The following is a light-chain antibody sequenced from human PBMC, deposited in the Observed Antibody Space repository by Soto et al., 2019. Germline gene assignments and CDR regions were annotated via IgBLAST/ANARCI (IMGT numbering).Light chain of an antibody. Sequence: DIQMTQSPSSLSASVGDRVTIICQASQDINNYLNWYQQKPGKAPKLLIYDSSNLEIGVPSRFSGSGYGTRFSFTISSLQPEDIATYYCQQFDNLPFTFGQGKRLEIK. V-gene: IGKV1-33*01. CDR2: DSS. CDR1: QDINNY. J-gene: IGKJ5*01. CDR3: QQFDNLPFT.